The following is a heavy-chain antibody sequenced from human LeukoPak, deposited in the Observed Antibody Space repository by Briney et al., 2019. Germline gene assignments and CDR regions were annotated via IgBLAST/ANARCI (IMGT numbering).Heavy chain of an antibody. V-gene: IGHV1-69*04. CDR3: VRFATIGRAFDI. D-gene: IGHD3-9*01. J-gene: IGHJ3*02. CDR1: GGTFSSYA. Sequence: SVKVSCKASGGTFSSYAISWVRQAPGQGLEWMGRIIPILGIANYAQKFQGRVTITADKSTSTAYMELSSLRSEDTAVYYCVRFATIGRAFDIWGQGTMVTVSS. CDR2: IIPILGIA.